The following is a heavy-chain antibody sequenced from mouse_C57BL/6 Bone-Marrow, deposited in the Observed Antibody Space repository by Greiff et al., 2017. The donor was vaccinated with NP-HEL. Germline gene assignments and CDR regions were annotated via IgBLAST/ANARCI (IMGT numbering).Heavy chain of an antibody. D-gene: IGHD2-5*01. CDR2: LYPGSGNT. CDR1: GYTFTDYY. J-gene: IGHJ3*01. CDR3: ARLDYSNSWFAY. Sequence: QVQLKESGAELVRPGASVKLSCKASGYTFTDYYINWVKQRPGQGLEWIARLYPGSGNTYYNEKFKGKATLTAEKSSSTAYMQLSSLTSEDSAVYFCARLDYSNSWFAYWGQGTLVTVSA. V-gene: IGHV1-76*01.